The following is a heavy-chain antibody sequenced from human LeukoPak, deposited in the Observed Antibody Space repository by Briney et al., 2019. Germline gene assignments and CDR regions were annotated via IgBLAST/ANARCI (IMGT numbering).Heavy chain of an antibody. CDR2: ISAYNGNT. Sequence: ASVKVSCKASRYPFTSSVLSSVCQAPGQGLEWMGWISAYNGNTNYAQKLQGRGTMTTATSTSTAYMKLRSITSDETAVYYCAGLGSIGGSRPHQYYFDYWGQGTLVTVSS. CDR1: RYPFTSSV. J-gene: IGHJ4*02. CDR3: AGLGSIGGSRPHQYYFDY. V-gene: IGHV1-18*01. D-gene: IGHD2-15*01.